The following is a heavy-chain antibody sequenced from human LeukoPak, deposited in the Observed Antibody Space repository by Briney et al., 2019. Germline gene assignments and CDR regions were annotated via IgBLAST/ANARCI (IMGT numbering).Heavy chain of an antibody. CDR2: INPNSGGT. D-gene: IGHD2-2*01. J-gene: IGHJ5*02. Sequence: GASVKVSCKASGYTFTCYYMHWVRQAPGQGLEWMGWINPNSGGTNYAQKFQGRVTMTRDTSISTAYMELSRLRSDDTAVYYCARGGFLRCSSTSCRTGWFDPWGQGTLVTVSS. CDR1: GYTFTCYY. V-gene: IGHV1-2*02. CDR3: ARGGFLRCSSTSCRTGWFDP.